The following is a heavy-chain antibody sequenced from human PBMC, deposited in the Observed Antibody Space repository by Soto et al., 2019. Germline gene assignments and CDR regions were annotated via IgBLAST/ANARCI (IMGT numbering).Heavy chain of an antibody. CDR3: HGYGY. J-gene: IGHJ4*02. CDR2: IFSGGGT. Sequence: VQVVESGGGLIQPGGSLRLSCEVSGFSVTANYMSWVRQAPGKGLEWVSVIFSGGGTDYVDSVKGRFTISRDISKNTLYIQMNSLRAEDTALYYCHGYGYWGQGTLDTVSS. D-gene: IGHD5-12*01. V-gene: IGHV3-53*01. CDR1: GFSVTANY.